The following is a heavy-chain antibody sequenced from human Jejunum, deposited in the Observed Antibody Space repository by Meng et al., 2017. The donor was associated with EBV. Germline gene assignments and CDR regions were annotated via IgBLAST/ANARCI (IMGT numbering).Heavy chain of an antibody. J-gene: IGHJ5*02. V-gene: IGHV3-23*04. CDR3: AKLTRA. CDR1: AFTFTSHT. Sequence: EWQLVGPGGGLVHAGGSLRRSRAASAFTFTSHTMSWVRQAQGKGLEWVSHITDSGGSTYYTDSVKGRFTISRDNSKNTLYLQMNSLRAEDTAVYYCAKLTRAWGQGTLVTVSS. CDR2: ITDSGGST.